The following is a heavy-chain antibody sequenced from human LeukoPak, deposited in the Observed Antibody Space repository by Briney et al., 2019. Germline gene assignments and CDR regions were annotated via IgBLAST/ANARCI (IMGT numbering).Heavy chain of an antibody. CDR2: IYTSGDT. Sequence: SETLSLTCTVSGGSVTRGAYSWTWIRQPVGKGLEWIGRIYTSGDTKYNPSLKSRVIMSVDTSKNQLSLKLNSVTATDTAVYYCARDGSYYYDMDVWGQGTTVTVSS. J-gene: IGHJ6*02. V-gene: IGHV4-61*02. CDR1: GGSVTRGAYS. CDR3: ARDGSYYYDMDV.